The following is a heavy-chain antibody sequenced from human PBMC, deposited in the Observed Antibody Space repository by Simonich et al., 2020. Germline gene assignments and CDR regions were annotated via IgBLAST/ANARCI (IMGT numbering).Heavy chain of an antibody. CDR3: ARWTATGYYFDY. CDR2: IYSGGST. D-gene: IGHD1-1*01. V-gene: IGHV3-53*01. J-gene: IGHJ4*02. Sequence: EVQLVESGGGLIQPGGSLRLSCAASGFTVNSNYMSWVRQAPGKGLEWVSVIYSGGSTYYADSGKGRFTISRDNSKNTLYLQINSLRAEDTAVYYCARWTATGYYFDYWGQGTLVTVSS. CDR1: GFTVNSNY.